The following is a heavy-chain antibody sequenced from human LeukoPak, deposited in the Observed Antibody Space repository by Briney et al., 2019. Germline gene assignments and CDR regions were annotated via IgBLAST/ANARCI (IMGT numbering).Heavy chain of an antibody. CDR2: ISGSGGST. CDR3: APRPGYGGYYPPFDY. Sequence: PGGSLRLSCAASGFTFSSYAMSWVRQAPGKGLEWVSAISGSGGSTYYADSVKGRFTISRDNSKNTLYLQMNSLRAEDTAVYYCAPRPGYGGYYPPFDYWGQGTLVTVSS. D-gene: IGHD6-25*01. CDR1: GFTFSSYA. J-gene: IGHJ4*02. V-gene: IGHV3-23*01.